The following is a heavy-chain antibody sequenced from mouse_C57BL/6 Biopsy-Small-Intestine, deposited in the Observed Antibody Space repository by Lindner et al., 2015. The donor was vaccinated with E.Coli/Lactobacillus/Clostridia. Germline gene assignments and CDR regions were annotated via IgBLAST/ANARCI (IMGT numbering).Heavy chain of an antibody. D-gene: IGHD1-1*02. Sequence: QLQESGAELMKPGASVKVSCKTTGYTFTGYWIEWVKQRPGHGLEWIGEILPGSTSTNYSEKFKGRATFTADTSSNAAYMQLSGLTTEDSAIYFCARRFGNSFDYWGQGTTLTVSS. CDR1: GYTFTGYW. CDR3: ARRFGNSFDY. CDR2: ILPGSTST. J-gene: IGHJ2*01. V-gene: IGHV1-9*01.